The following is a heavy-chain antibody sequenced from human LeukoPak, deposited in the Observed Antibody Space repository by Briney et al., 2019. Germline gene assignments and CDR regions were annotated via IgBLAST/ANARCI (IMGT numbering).Heavy chain of an antibody. CDR3: STYWRLTPFDH. Sequence: PGGSLILSCAASGFTFSNYAMAWVRQAPGDGLEWISSIYANGQTTYYADSVKCRFTFCRDNPKNPLALEMNSPRAEDTALYYCSTYWRLTPFDHWGQGTLVTVSS. J-gene: IGHJ4*02. CDR2: IYANGQTT. V-gene: IGHV3-23*01. D-gene: IGHD3-16*01. CDR1: GFTFSNYA.